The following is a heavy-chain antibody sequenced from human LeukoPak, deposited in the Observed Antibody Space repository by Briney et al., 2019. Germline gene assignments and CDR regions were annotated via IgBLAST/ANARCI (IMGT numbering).Heavy chain of an antibody. J-gene: IGHJ3*02. Sequence: GGSLRLPCAASGFTFSSYSMNWVRQAPGKGREWVSSISSSSSYIYYADSVKGRFTISRDNAKNSLYLQMNSLRAEDTAVYYCATLAVAGRDAFDIWGQGTMVTVSS. CDR3: ATLAVAGRDAFDI. CDR1: GFTFSSYS. CDR2: ISSSSSYI. D-gene: IGHD6-19*01. V-gene: IGHV3-21*01.